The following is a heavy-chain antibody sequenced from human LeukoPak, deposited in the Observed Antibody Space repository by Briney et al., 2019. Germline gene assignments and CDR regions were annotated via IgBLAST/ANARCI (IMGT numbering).Heavy chain of an antibody. CDR2: IASDGSHT. CDR3: ARERQDTVIHSGAFDI. V-gene: IGHV3-30-3*01. CDR1: GFTFSNYF. Sequence: AGGPLRLPCAASGFTFSNYFMHWVRQAPGKGLEWVADIASDGSHTFYVESVKGRFTISRDNSKNTLYLQMNSLGPEDTAVYFCARERQDTVIHSGAFDIWGQGTMVTVSS. D-gene: IGHD2-21*02. J-gene: IGHJ3*02.